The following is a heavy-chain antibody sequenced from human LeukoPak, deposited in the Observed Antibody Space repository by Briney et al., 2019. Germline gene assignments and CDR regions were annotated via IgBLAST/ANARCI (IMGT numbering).Heavy chain of an antibody. J-gene: IGHJ4*02. CDR2: IYYSGST. CDR1: GGSISSSSYY. CDR3: ARDRGTWTDDGFDY. Sequence: SETLSLTCTVSGGSISSSSYYWGWIRQPPGKELEWIGSIYYSGSTYYNPSLKSRVTISVDTSKNQFSLKLSSVTAADTAVYYCARDRGTWTDDGFDYWGQGTLVTVSS. V-gene: IGHV4-39*07. D-gene: IGHD1-1*01.